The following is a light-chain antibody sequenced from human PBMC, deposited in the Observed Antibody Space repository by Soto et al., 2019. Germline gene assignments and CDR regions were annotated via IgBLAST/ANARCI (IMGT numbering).Light chain of an antibody. J-gene: IGLJ1*01. CDR2: DVS. CDR1: SSDVGGYNY. CDR3: SSYTSSSTEG. V-gene: IGLV2-14*01. Sequence: QSALTQPASVSWSPGQSITISCPGTSSDVGGYNYVSWYQQHPGKAPKLMLYDVSNRPSGVSDRFSGFKSGNTASLSISGLHSVDEADYYCSSYTSSSTEGFGGGSKVTDL.